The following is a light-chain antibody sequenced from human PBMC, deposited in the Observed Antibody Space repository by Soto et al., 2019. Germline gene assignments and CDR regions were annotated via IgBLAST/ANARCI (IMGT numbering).Light chain of an antibody. Sequence: QSVLTQPPSVCGAAGQRVTISCTGSSSNIGAGYDVHWYQQLPGTAPKHLIYGNSNRPSGVPDRLSGSKSGTSASLAITGLQAEDEADYYCQSYDSSLSAPVVFGGGTKVTVL. V-gene: IGLV1-40*01. J-gene: IGLJ2*01. CDR2: GNS. CDR3: QSYDSSLSAPVV. CDR1: SSNIGAGYD.